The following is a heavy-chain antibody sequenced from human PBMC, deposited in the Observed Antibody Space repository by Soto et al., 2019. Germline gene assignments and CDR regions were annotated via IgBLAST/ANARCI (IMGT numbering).Heavy chain of an antibody. J-gene: IGHJ4*02. CDR3: AAPGNSHINMVRGDTTDY. CDR1: GFTFTSSA. CDR2: IVVGSGNT. Sequence: QMQLVQSGPEVKKPGTSVKVSCKASGFTFTSSAVQWVRQARGQRLEWIGWIVVGSGNTNYAQKFQERVTITRDMSTSTAYMELSSLRSEDTAVYYCAAPGNSHINMVRGDTTDYWGQGTLVTVSS. D-gene: IGHD3-10*01. V-gene: IGHV1-58*01.